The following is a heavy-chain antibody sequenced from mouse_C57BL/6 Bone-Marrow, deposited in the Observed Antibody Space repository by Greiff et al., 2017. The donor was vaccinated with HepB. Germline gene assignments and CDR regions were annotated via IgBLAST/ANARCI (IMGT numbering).Heavy chain of an antibody. D-gene: IGHD2-3*01. CDR1: GFTFSSYG. J-gene: IGHJ4*01. V-gene: IGHV5-6*01. Sequence: EVQLVESGGDLVKPGGSLKLSCAASGFTFSSYGMSWVRQTPDKRLEWVATISSGGSYTYYPGSVKGRFTISRDNAKNTLYLQMSSLKSEDAAMYYCARHDDIHYAMDYWGQGTSVTVSS. CDR2: ISSGGSYT. CDR3: ARHDDIHYAMDY.